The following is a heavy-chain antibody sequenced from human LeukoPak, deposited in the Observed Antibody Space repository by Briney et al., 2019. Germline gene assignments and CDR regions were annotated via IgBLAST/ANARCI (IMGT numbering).Heavy chain of an antibody. V-gene: IGHV4-59*01. Sequence: PSETLSLTCSVSGDSISNYYWSWIRQPPGKGLEWIGYIYYSGSTNYNPSLKSRVTISVDTSKNQFSLKLSSVTAADTAVYYCARDRFGFDYWGQGTLVTVSS. CDR3: ARDRFGFDY. J-gene: IGHJ4*02. CDR2: IYYSGST. D-gene: IGHD3-16*01. CDR1: GDSISNYY.